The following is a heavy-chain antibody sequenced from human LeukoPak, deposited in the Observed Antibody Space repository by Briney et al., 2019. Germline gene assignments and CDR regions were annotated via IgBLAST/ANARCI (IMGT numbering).Heavy chain of an antibody. CDR2: IYNSGST. D-gene: IGHD3-16*02. J-gene: IGHJ4*02. V-gene: IGHV4-61*02. CDR1: GGSISSGTYY. Sequence: SETLSLTCTVSGGSISSGTYYWTWIRQPAGKGLEWIGRIYNSGSTSYNPSLKSRATISMYTSTNQFSLKLNSVTAADTAVYYCARGRDDDVWGSYPTCFDFWGQGTLVTVSS. CDR3: ARGRDDDVWGSYPTCFDF.